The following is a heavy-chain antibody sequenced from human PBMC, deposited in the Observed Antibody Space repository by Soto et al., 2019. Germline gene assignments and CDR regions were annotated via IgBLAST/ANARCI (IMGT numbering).Heavy chain of an antibody. V-gene: IGHV4-59*08. CDR2: IYYSGST. Sequence: QVQLQESGPGLVKPSETLSLTCTVSGGSISVYYWSWIRQPPGKGLEWIGYIYYSGSTNYNPSLESRVTISVDTSKSQFSLKLSSVTAADTAVYYCARGGWRHIDYWGQGTLVTVSS. D-gene: IGHD3-3*01. CDR1: GGSISVYY. J-gene: IGHJ4*02. CDR3: ARGGWRHIDY.